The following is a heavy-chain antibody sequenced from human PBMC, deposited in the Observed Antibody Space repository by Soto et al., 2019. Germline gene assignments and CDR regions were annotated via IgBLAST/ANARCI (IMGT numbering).Heavy chain of an antibody. CDR2: ISYDGSNK. D-gene: IGHD6-25*01. CDR1: GFTFSSYG. V-gene: IGHV3-30*18. Sequence: PGGSLRLSCAASGFTFSSYGMHWVRQAPGKGLEWVAVISYDGSNKYYADSVKGRFTISGDNSKNTLYLQMNSLRAEDTAVYYCAKDFEGSYSGWYDYYYGMDVWGQGTTVTVSS. CDR3: AKDFEGSYSGWYDYYYGMDV. J-gene: IGHJ6*02.